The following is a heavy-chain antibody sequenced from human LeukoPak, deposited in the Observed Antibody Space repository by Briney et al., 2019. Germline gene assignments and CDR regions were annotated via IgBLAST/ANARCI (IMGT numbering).Heavy chain of an antibody. Sequence: SETLSLTCAVSSYSISSGYYWGWIRQPPGKGLEWIGSFYHSGSTYYNPSLKSRVTISVDTSKNQFSLNLSSVTAADTAVYYCARHRLNIVVVVASTYFWFDPWGQGTLVTVSS. CDR1: SYSISSGYY. CDR2: FYHSGST. CDR3: ARHRLNIVVVVASTYFWFDP. V-gene: IGHV4-38-2*01. J-gene: IGHJ5*02. D-gene: IGHD2-15*01.